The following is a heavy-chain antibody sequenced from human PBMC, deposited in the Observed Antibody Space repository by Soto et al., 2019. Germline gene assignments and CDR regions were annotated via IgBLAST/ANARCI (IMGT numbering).Heavy chain of an antibody. CDR1: GGSISLGGYY. J-gene: IGHJ4*02. CDR2: IYYSGST. D-gene: IGHD3-9*01. CDR3: ARDPKETGNFDY. Sequence: SETLSLTCTVSGGSISLGGYYWSCIRQHPGKGLEWIGYIYYSGSTYYNPSLKSRVTISVDTSKNQFSLRLSSVTAADTAVYFCARDPKETGNFDYWGQGTMVTVS. V-gene: IGHV4-31*03.